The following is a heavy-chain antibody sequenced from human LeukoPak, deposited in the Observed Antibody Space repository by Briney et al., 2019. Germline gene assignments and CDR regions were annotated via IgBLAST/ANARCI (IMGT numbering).Heavy chain of an antibody. CDR2: IYPGDSDT. J-gene: IGHJ3*02. CDR3: ARDDVFDI. CDR1: GYDLSSYW. Sequence: GESLKISCQGSGYDLSSYWIGWVRQMPGKGLEWMGIIYPGDSDTTYSPSFQGQVTISADKSISTAYLQWSSLKTSDAAMYYCARDDVFDIWGQGTRVTVSS. V-gene: IGHV5-51*01.